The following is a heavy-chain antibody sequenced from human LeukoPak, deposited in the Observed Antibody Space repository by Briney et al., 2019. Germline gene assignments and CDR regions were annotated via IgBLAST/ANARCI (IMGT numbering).Heavy chain of an antibody. CDR2: ISGSGGST. D-gene: IGHD3-10*01. V-gene: IGHV3-23*01. J-gene: IGHJ5*02. CDR3: ARAGRTYGSGRLEWFDP. Sequence: PGGSLRLSCAASGFTFSSYAMSWVRQAPGKGLEWVSAISGSGGSTYYADSVKGRFTISRDNAKNSLYLQMNSLRAEDTALYHCARAGRTYGSGRLEWFDPWGQGTLVTVSS. CDR1: GFTFSSYA.